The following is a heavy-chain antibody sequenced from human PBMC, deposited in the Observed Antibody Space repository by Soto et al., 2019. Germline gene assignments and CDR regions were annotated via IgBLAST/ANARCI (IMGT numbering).Heavy chain of an antibody. D-gene: IGHD3-3*01. CDR1: GGSVNGYY. J-gene: IGHJ5*02. V-gene: IGHV4-34*01. CDR3: ATRITVFGLLIPPFDP. CDR2: INHTGGT. Sequence: ETLSLTCAVYGGSVNGYYWNWIRQPPGKGLEWIGEINHTGGTHYNPSLKSRVTMSVDTSKNQFSLRLSSVTAAATAIYYCATRITVFGLLIPPFDPWGQGTQVTVSS.